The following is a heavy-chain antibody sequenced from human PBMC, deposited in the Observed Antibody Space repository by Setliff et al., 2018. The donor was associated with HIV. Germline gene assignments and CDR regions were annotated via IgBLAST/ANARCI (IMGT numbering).Heavy chain of an antibody. V-gene: IGHV3-49*04. D-gene: IGHD3-16*02. Sequence: GGSLRLSCAASGFTFDDYALTWVRQAPGKGLEWVGFVRSKPNGGTTDYAASVKGRFTISRDDAKTIAYLHMNSLTTEDTAVYYCSRLRRDTDHYYRSYVYDIWGQGTMVTVSS. CDR3: SRLRRDTDHYYRSYVYDI. J-gene: IGHJ3*02. CDR1: GFTFDDYA. CDR2: VRSKPNGGTT.